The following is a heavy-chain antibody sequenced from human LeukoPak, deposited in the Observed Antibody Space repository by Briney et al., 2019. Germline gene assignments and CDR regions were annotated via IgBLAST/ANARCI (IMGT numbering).Heavy chain of an antibody. CDR2: IKSKTDGGTT. J-gene: IGHJ4*02. D-gene: IGHD3-10*01. CDR3: TTHTPPPHPGSPELLWFGELSGDY. V-gene: IGHV3-15*01. Sequence: WIRQPPGKGLEWVGRIKSKTDGGTTDYAAPVKGRFTISRDDSKNTLYLQMNSLKTEDTAVYYCTTHTPPPHPGSPELLWFGELSGDYWGQGTLVTVSS.